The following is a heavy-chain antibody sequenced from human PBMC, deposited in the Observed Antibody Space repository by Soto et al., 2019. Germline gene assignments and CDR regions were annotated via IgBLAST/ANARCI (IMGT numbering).Heavy chain of an antibody. Sequence: GSLRLSCEACGFTFTNAWMNWVRQAPGQGLEWVGRIRSNSDGGTTDYAAPVKGRFSISRDDSKNTLYLQMNSLKTEDTAVYYCSTTKAGTNTFGIWGQGTMVT. V-gene: IGHV3-15*07. CDR3: STTKAGTNTFGI. D-gene: IGHD1-7*01. J-gene: IGHJ3*02. CDR1: GFTFTNAW. CDR2: IRSNSDGGTT.